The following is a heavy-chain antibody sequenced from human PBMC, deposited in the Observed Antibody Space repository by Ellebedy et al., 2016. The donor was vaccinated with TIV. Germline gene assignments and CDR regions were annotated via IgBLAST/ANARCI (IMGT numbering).Heavy chain of an antibody. Sequence: GGSLRLXCAASGFPFSSHAMSWVRQPPGKGLEWVSSISDSGGNTYYADSVRGRFTFSRDNSKNTLYLQMNSLRAEDTAVYYCAKGWLGAGAGTDFDYWGRGTLVTVSS. CDR3: AKGWLGAGAGTDFDY. CDR2: ISDSGGNT. CDR1: GFPFSSHA. D-gene: IGHD6-13*01. V-gene: IGHV3-23*01. J-gene: IGHJ4*02.